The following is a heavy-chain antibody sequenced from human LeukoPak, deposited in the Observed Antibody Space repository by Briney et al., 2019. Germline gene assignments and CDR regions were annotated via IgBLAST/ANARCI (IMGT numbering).Heavy chain of an antibody. Sequence: GGSLRLSCAASGFTFSSYAMHWVRQSPGKVLEWVAVISYDGSNKYYADSVKGRFTISRDNAKNSLYLQMNSLRAEDTAVYYCAKSPPRYGSGWYEKFEKVSYYFDYWGQGTLVTVSS. CDR2: ISYDGSNK. D-gene: IGHD6-19*01. CDR3: AKSPPRYGSGWYEKFEKVSYYFDY. CDR1: GFTFSSYA. J-gene: IGHJ4*02. V-gene: IGHV3-30*04.